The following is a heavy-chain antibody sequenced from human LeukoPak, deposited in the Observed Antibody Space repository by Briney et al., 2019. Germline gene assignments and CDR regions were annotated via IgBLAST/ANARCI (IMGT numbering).Heavy chain of an antibody. CDR3: AREEVQLLLYCYYYMDV. V-gene: IGHV3-7*01. CDR2: IKQDGSEK. J-gene: IGHJ6*03. Sequence: GGSLRLSCAASGFTFSSYWMSWVRQAPGKGLEWVANIKQDGSEKYYVDSVKGRFTISRDNAKNSLYLQMNSLRAEDTAVYYCAREEVQLLLYCYYYMDVWGKGTTVTVSS. D-gene: IGHD6-6*01. CDR1: GFTFSSYW.